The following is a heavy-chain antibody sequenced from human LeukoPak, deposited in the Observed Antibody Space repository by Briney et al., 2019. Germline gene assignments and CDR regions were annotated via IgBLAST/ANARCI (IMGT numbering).Heavy chain of an antibody. J-gene: IGHJ3*02. D-gene: IGHD3-3*01. CDR1: GGSISSSSYY. V-gene: IGHV4-39*07. CDR2: IYYSGST. CDR3: AGFSSRITIFGVALGNAFDI. Sequence: SETLSLTCTVSGGSISSSSYYWVWIRQPPGKGLEWIGSIYYSGSTYYNPSLKSRVTISVDTSKNQFSLTLSSVTAADTAVYYCAGFSSRITIFGVALGNAFDIWGQGTMVTVSS.